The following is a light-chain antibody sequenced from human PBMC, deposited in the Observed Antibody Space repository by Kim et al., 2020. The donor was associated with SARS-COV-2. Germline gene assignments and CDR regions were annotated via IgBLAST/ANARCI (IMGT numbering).Light chain of an antibody. J-gene: IGKJ3*01. V-gene: IGKV3-20*01. CDR1: QSVSSSY. CDR3: QQYITSPFT. CDR2: GAS. Sequence: EIVLTQSPGTLSLSPGERATLSCRASQSVSSSYLAWYQQKPGQAPRLLIYGASSRATGIPDRFSDSGSGTDFTLTISRLEPEDFAVYYCQQYITSPFTFGPGTKVDIK.